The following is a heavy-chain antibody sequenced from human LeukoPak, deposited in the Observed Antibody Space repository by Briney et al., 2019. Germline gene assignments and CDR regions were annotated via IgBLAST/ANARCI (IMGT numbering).Heavy chain of an antibody. CDR1: GGSISSSSYY. CDR2: IYYSGST. J-gene: IGHJ4*02. V-gene: IGHV4-39*01. D-gene: IGHD4-17*01. CDR3: ARLTTVFTGDY. Sequence: SETLSLTCTVSGGSISSSSYYWGWIRQPPGKGLEWIGSIYYSGSTYYNPSLKSRVTISVDTSKNQFSLKLSSVTAADTAVYYCARLTTVFTGDYWGQGTLVTVSS.